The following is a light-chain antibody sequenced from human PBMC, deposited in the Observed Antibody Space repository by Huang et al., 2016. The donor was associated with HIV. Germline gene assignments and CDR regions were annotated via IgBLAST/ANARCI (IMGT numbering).Light chain of an antibody. CDR1: QIVIYSSNNKNY. Sequence: DIVMTQSPDSLAVSLGERATVNCKSSQIVIYSSNNKNYLAWYPQKPGQPPKLLIYWASTRESGVPDRFSGSGSGTDFTLTISSLQAEDVAVYYCQQYYSTPLTFGGGTKVEIK. CDR2: WAS. CDR3: QQYYSTPLT. V-gene: IGKV4-1*01. J-gene: IGKJ4*01.